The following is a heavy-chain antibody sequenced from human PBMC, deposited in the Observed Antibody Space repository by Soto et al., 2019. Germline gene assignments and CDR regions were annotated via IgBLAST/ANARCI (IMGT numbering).Heavy chain of an antibody. V-gene: IGHV3-23*01. J-gene: IGHJ4*02. Sequence: GGSLRLSCVASGFTFSSYAMSWVRQAPGKGLEWVSAISGSGGSTYYADSVKGRFTISRDNSKNTLYLQMNSLRAEDTAVYYCAKDHRGTYGDSPFDYWGQGTLVTVSS. D-gene: IGHD4-17*01. CDR2: ISGSGGST. CDR1: GFTFSSYA. CDR3: AKDHRGTYGDSPFDY.